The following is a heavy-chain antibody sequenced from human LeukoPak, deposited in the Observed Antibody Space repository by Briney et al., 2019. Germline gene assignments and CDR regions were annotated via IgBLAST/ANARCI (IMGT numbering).Heavy chain of an antibody. J-gene: IGHJ6*03. CDR3: ARGPNIVVVPAGPSRDYYYYYMDV. D-gene: IGHD2-2*01. CDR1: GYTFTSYY. CDR2: INPSGGST. Sequence: ASVKVSCKASGYTFTSYYMHWVRQAPGQGLEWMGIINPSGGSTSYAQKFQGRVTMTRDTSTSTVYMELSSLRSEDTAVYYCARGPNIVVVPAGPSRDYYYYYMDVWGKGTTVTVSS. V-gene: IGHV1-46*01.